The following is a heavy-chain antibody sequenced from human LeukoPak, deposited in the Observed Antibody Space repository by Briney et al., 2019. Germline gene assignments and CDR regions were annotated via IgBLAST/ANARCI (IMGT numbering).Heavy chain of an antibody. V-gene: IGHV3-23*01. CDR1: GFTFSSYA. J-gene: IGHJ4*02. D-gene: IGHD3-10*01. Sequence: TGGSLRLSCAASGFTFSSYAMSWVRQAPGKGLEWVSAISGSGGSTYYADSVKGRFTISRDNSKNTLYLQMNSLRAEDTAVYYCAKDQMGWFGESYFDYWGQGTLVTVSS. CDR3: AKDQMGWFGESYFDY. CDR2: ISGSGGST.